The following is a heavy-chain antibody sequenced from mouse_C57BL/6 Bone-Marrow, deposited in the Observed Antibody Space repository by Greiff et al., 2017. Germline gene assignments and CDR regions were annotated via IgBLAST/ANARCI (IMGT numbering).Heavy chain of an antibody. CDR1: GYTFTSYG. D-gene: IGHD1-1*01. J-gene: IGHJ4*01. CDR3: AREDYGSSYRGYYYARDY. Sequence: VQLQQSGAELARPGASVKLSCKASGYTFTSYGISWVKQRTGQGLEWIGEIYPRSGNTYYNEKFKGKATLTADKSSSTAYMELRSLTSEDSAVYFCAREDYGSSYRGYYYARDYWGQGTSVTVSS. CDR2: IYPRSGNT. V-gene: IGHV1-81*01.